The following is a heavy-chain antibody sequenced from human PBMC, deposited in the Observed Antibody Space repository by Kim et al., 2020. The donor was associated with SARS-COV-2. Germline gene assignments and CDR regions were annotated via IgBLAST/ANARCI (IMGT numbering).Heavy chain of an antibody. J-gene: IGHJ4*02. D-gene: IGHD3-10*01. CDR1: GFTFSSYG. Sequence: GGSLRLSCAASGFTFSSYGMHWVRQAPGKGLEWVAVISYDGSNKYYADSVKGRFTISRDNSKNTLYLQMNSLRAEDTAVYYCARAITMVRGVPDYWGQGT. CDR3: ARAITMVRGVPDY. V-gene: IGHV3-33*05. CDR2: ISYDGSNK.